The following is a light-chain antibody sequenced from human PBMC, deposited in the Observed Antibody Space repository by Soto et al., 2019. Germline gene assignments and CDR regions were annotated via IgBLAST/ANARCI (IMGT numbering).Light chain of an antibody. Sequence: EIVLTQSPATLSLSPGERVTLSCRASQSVATHLAWHQQKPGQAPRLLIYAASNRAAGIPARFSGSGSGTDFTLTISSLEPEDFAVYYCQQRTKWPITFGQGTRLEIK. CDR3: QQRTKWPIT. J-gene: IGKJ5*01. CDR1: QSVATH. V-gene: IGKV3-11*01. CDR2: AAS.